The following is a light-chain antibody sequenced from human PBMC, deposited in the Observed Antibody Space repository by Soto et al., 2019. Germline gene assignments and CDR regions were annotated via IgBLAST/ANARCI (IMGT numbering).Light chain of an antibody. V-gene: IGLV3-21*02. Sequence: SYELAKPPSVSVAPGQTARVTCGGNNVGSKSVQWYQQKPGQAPVLVVYDDTERPSGIPERFSGSNSGNSATLTISRVEAGDEADYYCQVWHSSTDHYVFGSGTKVTVL. CDR2: DDT. CDR1: NVGSKS. J-gene: IGLJ1*01. CDR3: QVWHSSTDHYV.